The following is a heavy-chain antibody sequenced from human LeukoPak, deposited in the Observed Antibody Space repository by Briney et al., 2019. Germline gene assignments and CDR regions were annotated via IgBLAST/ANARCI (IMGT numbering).Heavy chain of an antibody. CDR2: IDQDGSSQ. J-gene: IGHJ4*02. CDR1: GFAFSSYW. D-gene: IGHD3-10*01. Sequence: HPGGSLRLSCAASGFAFSSYWAGWVRQAPGKGLEWVANIDQDGSSQNYVDSVRGRFTISRDNAKNSVYLQMNSLRAEDTAVYYCARSLWPEDYWGPGILVTVSS. V-gene: IGHV3-7*01. CDR3: ARSLWPEDY.